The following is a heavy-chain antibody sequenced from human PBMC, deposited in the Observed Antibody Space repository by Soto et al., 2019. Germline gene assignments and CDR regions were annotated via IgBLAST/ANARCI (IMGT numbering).Heavy chain of an antibody. CDR2: INPDSGGT. Sequence: GASVNVSWKAAGYGFSGYYIHLLRQAPGQGLEWMGWINPDSGGTNYAQKFQGWVAMTRDTSISTAYMELSRLRSDDTAVYYCARSQATYDSSWYGPWFDPWGQGTLVTVSS. CDR1: GYGFSGYY. V-gene: IGHV1-2*04. CDR3: ARSQATYDSSWYGPWFDP. J-gene: IGHJ5*02. D-gene: IGHD6-13*01.